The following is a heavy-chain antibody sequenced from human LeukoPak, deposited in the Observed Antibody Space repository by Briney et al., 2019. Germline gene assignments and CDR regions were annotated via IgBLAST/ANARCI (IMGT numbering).Heavy chain of an antibody. CDR3: VRAGRGSGWPNYYYYGMDV. CDR1: GYTFTSYD. CDR2: MNPNSGNT. V-gene: IGHV1-8*01. Sequence: ASVKVSCKASGYTFTSYDINWVRQATGQGLEWMGWMNPNSGNTGYAQKFQGRVTMTRNTSISTAYMELSSLRSEDTAVYYCVRAGRGSGWPNYYYYGMDVWGQGTTVTVSS. D-gene: IGHD6-19*01. J-gene: IGHJ6*02.